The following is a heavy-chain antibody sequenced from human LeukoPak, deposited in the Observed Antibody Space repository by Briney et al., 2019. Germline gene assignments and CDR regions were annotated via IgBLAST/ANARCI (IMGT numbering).Heavy chain of an antibody. Sequence: YYIGSTYYNPSLKSRVTISVDTSKNQFSLKLSSVTAADTAVYYCARVRYDSSGYYSFHFDYWGQGTLVTVSS. D-gene: IGHD3-22*01. CDR3: ARVRYDSSGYYSFHFDY. CDR2: YYIGST. V-gene: IGHV4-30-4*01. J-gene: IGHJ4*02.